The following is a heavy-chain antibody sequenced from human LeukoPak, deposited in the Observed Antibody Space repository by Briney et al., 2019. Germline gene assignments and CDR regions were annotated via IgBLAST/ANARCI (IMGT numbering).Heavy chain of an antibody. CDR3: ARPDWSMLDY. D-gene: IGHD1-1*01. Sequence: EASVKVSCKASGYTFTAYYMHWVRQAPGQGLEWMGWINPNSGDTDFAQKFQGRVTMTRDTSISTVYMELSRLRSDDTAVYYCARPDWSMLDYWGQGTLVTVSS. J-gene: IGHJ4*02. CDR1: GYTFTAYY. CDR2: INPNSGDT. V-gene: IGHV1-2*02.